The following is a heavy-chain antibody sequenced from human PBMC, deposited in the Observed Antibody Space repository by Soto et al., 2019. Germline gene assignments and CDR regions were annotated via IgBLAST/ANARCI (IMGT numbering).Heavy chain of an antibody. J-gene: IGHJ6*02. V-gene: IGHV3-23*01. CDR3: ARNRDGYYYPGMDV. CDR1: GFTFSSHA. CDR2: ISGTGVST. Sequence: LRLSCAASGFTFSSHAISWVRQAPGKGLEWVSAISGTGVSTFYADSVKGRFTISRDKSENTVSLQMNSLRVEDTAIYYCARNRDGYYYPGMDVWGQGTTVTVSS.